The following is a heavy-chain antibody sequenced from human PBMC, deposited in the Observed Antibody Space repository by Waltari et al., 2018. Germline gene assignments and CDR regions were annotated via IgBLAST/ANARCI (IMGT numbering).Heavy chain of an antibody. Sequence: QVQLVESGGGVVQPGGSLRLSCAASGFTFSSYGMHWVRQAPGKGLEWVAFIRYDGSNKYYADSVKGRFTISRDNSKNTLYLQMNSLRAEDTAVYYCAKRSSYWHFDYWGQGTLVTISS. V-gene: IGHV3-30*02. D-gene: IGHD1-26*01. CDR1: GFTFSSYG. J-gene: IGHJ4*02. CDR3: AKRSSYWHFDY. CDR2: IRYDGSNK.